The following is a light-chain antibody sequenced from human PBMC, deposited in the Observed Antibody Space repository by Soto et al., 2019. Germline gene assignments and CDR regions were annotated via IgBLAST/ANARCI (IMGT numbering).Light chain of an antibody. CDR1: YSDVGGSNY. CDR3: SSNVVGTNLKI. J-gene: IGLJ2*01. V-gene: IGLV2-8*01. CDR2: EVI. Sequence: QSVLTQPPSASGSPGQSVTISCTGTYSDVGGSNYVSWYQQHPGKAPKLVIYEVIQRPSGVPDRFSGSRSGNTASLTVSRLQAEHEADYYCSSNVVGTNLKIFGGGTKVTVL.